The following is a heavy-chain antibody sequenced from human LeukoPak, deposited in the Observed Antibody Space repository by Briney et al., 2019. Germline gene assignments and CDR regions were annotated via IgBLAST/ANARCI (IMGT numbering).Heavy chain of an antibody. J-gene: IGHJ4*02. CDR2: ISGSGGST. Sequence: PGGSLRLSCAASGFTFANYAMSWVRQAPGKGLEWVSIISGSGGSTYYADSVKGRFTISRDNSKNTLYLQMNSLRAEDTAVYYCARGHYDSSGRYFDYWGQGTLVTVCS. D-gene: IGHD3-22*01. CDR1: GFTFANYA. CDR3: ARGHYDSSGRYFDY. V-gene: IGHV3-23*01.